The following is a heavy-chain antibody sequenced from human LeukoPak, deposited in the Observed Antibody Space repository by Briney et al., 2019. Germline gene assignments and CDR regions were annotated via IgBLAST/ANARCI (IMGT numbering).Heavy chain of an antibody. J-gene: IGHJ4*02. CDR2: IYYSGST. CDR3: ARVGYSSGWYEFDY. CDR1: GGSISSYY. D-gene: IGHD6-19*01. V-gene: IGHV4-59*01. Sequence: SETLSLTCTVSGGSISSYYWSWIRQPPGKGLEWIGYIYYSGSTNYNPSPKSRVTISVDTSKNQFSLKLSSVTAADTAVYYCARVGYSSGWYEFDYWGQGTLVTVSS.